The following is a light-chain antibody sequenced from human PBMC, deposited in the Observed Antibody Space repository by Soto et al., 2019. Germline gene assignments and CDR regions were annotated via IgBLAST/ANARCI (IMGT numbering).Light chain of an antibody. CDR2: GAS. CDR1: QSVSSN. Sequence: EIVMTQSPATLSVSPGERATLSCRASQSVSSNLAWYQQRPGQAPRLLISGASTRATGAPARFSGSGSGTEFTLTISSLQSEDFAVYYCQQYNNWPPDFGQGTKLEIK. J-gene: IGKJ2*01. CDR3: QQYNNWPPD. V-gene: IGKV3-15*01.